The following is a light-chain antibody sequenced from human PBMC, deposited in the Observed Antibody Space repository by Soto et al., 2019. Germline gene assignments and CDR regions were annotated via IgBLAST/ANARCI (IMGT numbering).Light chain of an antibody. CDR3: QSYDSSLSGYVV. V-gene: IGLV1-40*01. CDR1: SSNIGAGYD. J-gene: IGLJ2*01. CDR2: VNS. Sequence: QSVLTQPPSVSGAPGQRVTISCTGSSSNIGAGYDVHWYQQLPGTAPKLLIYVNSNRPSGVRDRFSGSKSGTSASLAITGLQAEDEADYYCQSYDSSLSGYVVFGGGTQLTVL.